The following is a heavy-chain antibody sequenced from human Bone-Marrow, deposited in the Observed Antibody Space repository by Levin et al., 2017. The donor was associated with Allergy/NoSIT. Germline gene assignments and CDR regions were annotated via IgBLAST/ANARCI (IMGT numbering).Heavy chain of an antibody. CDR2: IDYSGST. Sequence: SQTLSLTCTVSGGSIRRDDYFWSWIRQPPGKGLEWIGYIDYSGSTYINPSLKSRVTMSVDTSKTQFSLKLSSVTVADTAVFFWARVIHGWFDIWGPGALVTVSS. CDR1: GGSIRRDDYF. D-gene: IGHD5-18*01. J-gene: IGHJ5*02. V-gene: IGHV4-30-4*01. CDR3: ARVIHGWFDI.